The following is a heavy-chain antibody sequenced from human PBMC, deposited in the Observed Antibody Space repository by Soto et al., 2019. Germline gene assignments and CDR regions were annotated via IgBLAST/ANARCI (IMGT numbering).Heavy chain of an antibody. Sequence: GGSLRLSCAASGFTFSSYAMSWVRQAPGKGLEWVSAISGSGGSTYYADSVKGRFTISRDNSKNTLYLQMNSLRAEDTAVYYCAKYRHMNSSWSEIGYWGQGTLVTVSS. D-gene: IGHD6-13*01. J-gene: IGHJ4*02. CDR2: ISGSGGST. V-gene: IGHV3-23*01. CDR3: AKYRHMNSSWSEIGY. CDR1: GFTFSSYA.